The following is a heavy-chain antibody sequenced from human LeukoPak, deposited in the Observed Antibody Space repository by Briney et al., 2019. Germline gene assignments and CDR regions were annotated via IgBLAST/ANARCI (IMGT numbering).Heavy chain of an antibody. CDR2: IYSGGST. CDR1: GFTVSSNY. CDR3: ARQARQGVIKIDY. J-gene: IGHJ4*02. Sequence: PGGSLRLSCAASGFTVSSNYMSWVRQAPGKGLEWVSVIYSGGSTYYADSVKGRFTISGDNSKNTLYLQMNSLRAEDTAVYYCARQARQGVIKIDYWGQGTLVTVSS. V-gene: IGHV3-66*02. D-gene: IGHD3-10*01.